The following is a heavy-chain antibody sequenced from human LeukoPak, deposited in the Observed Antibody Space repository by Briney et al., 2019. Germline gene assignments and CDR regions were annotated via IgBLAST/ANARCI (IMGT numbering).Heavy chain of an antibody. V-gene: IGHV3-30*18. CDR3: ANFLFDY. Sequence: PGGSLRLSCAASGFTFSSYGMHWVRQAPGKGLEWVAVISYDGSNKYYADSVKGRFTISRDNSKNTLYLQMNSLRAEDTAVYYCANFLFDYWGQGTLVTVPS. CDR1: GFTFSSYG. CDR2: ISYDGSNK. J-gene: IGHJ4*02.